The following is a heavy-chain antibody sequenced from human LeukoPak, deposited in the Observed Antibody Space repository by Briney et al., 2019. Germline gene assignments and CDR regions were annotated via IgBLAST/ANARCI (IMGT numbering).Heavy chain of an antibody. J-gene: IGHJ3*02. CDR1: GFTLSDYH. CDR2: ITTISHYI. D-gene: IGHD1-20*01. Sequence: GGSLRLSCAASGFTLSDYHMNWVRQAPRKGLEWLSSITTISHYIYYAGAVRGRFTISRDNAENSLYLQMNSLRAEDTALYYCAKDQTHNWNQWGAFDIWGQGTMVTVSS. V-gene: IGHV3-21*04. CDR3: AKDQTHNWNQWGAFDI.